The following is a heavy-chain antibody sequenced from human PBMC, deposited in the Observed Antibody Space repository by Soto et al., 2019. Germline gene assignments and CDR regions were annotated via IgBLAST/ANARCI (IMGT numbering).Heavy chain of an antibody. Sequence: GGSLRLSCAASGFTFSSYAMTWVRQAPGKGLEWVSTINSGGSTYYADSVKGRFTISRDSSKHTLYLQMNSLKAEDTAVYYCAKPPDYNWNDYWGQGTLVTVSS. V-gene: IGHV3-23*01. CDR2: INSGGST. CDR3: AKPPDYNWNDY. CDR1: GFTFSSYA. J-gene: IGHJ4*02. D-gene: IGHD1-20*01.